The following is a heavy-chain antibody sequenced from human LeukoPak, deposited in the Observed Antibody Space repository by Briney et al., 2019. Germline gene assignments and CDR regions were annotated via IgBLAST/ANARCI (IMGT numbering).Heavy chain of an antibody. Sequence: PGRSLRLSCAASGFTFSSYGMLWVRQAPGKGLEWVAVISYDGSNKYYADSVKGRFTISRDNSKNTLYLQMNSLRAEDTAVYYCAKDSSGAAGLDYWGQGTLVTVSS. J-gene: IGHJ4*02. D-gene: IGHD6-13*01. CDR1: GFTFSSYG. V-gene: IGHV3-30*18. CDR3: AKDSSGAAGLDY. CDR2: ISYDGSNK.